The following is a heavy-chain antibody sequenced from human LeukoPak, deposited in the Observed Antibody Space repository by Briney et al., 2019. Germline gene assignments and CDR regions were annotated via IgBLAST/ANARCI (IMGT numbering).Heavy chain of an antibody. CDR1: GGSISSTSDY. J-gene: IGHJ5*02. CDR2: IYSSGNR. CDR3: ARQGITVAVNWFDP. Sequence: SETLSLTCTVSGGSISSTSDYWGWIRQPPGKGLEWIGSIYSSGNRNYNASLKSRVTISVDTSKNQFSLKLSSVTAADTAVYYCARQGITVAVNWFDPWGQGTLVTVSS. D-gene: IGHD6-19*01. V-gene: IGHV4-39*01.